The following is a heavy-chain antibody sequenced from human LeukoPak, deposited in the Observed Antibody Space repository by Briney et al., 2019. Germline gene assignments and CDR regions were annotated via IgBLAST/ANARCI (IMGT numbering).Heavy chain of an antibody. J-gene: IGHJ4*02. V-gene: IGHV3-11*01. CDR3: ASLLEVDR. CDR1: GFTFSDYY. Sequence: GGSLRLSCAASGFTFSDYYMSWIRQPPGKGQEWVSYITSSVTTISSAASLRGRFTVSKDHAKTILYLKLDRLRPEATAVYYCASLLEVDRWGQGTLVTVSS. CDR2: ITSSVTTI. D-gene: IGHD1-1*01.